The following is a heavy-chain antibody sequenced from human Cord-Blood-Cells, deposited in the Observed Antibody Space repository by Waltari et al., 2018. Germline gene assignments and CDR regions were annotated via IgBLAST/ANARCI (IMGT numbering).Heavy chain of an antibody. J-gene: IGHJ3*02. CDR3: ARGWRDAFDI. Sequence: QVQLQPWGAGLLKPSETLSLTCAVCGGSFCGYFWRWIRQPPWKGLEWIGEINHSGSTNYNPSLKSRVTISVDTSKNQFSLKLSSVTAADTAVYYCARGWRDAFDIWGQGTMVTVSS. CDR1: GGSFCGYF. V-gene: IGHV4-34*01. CDR2: INHSGST.